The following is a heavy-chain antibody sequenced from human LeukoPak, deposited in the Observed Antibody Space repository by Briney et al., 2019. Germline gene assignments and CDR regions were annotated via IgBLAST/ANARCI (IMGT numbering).Heavy chain of an antibody. D-gene: IGHD4-23*01. J-gene: IGHJ3*02. CDR1: GFTFSSYG. V-gene: IGHV3-30*02. CDR2: IRYDGNNK. CDR3: ATLTTVVTPDAFDI. Sequence: GGSLRLSCAASGFTFSSYGMHWVRQAPGKGLEWVTFIRYDGNNKYYADSVKGRFTISRDNSQNTLYLQMNSLRAEDTAVYYCATLTTVVTPDAFDIWGQGTMVTVSS.